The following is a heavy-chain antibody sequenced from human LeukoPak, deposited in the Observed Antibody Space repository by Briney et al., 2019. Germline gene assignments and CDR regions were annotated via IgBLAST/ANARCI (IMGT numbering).Heavy chain of an antibody. CDR3: ARRDYGGKHLDY. V-gene: IGHV5-51*01. Sequence: GESLKISCKGSGYIFTRYWIAWVRQMPGKGLEWMGIIYPGDSDTKYIPSFQGQVTIPADNSISTAYLQWSSLKASDTAMYYCARRDYGGKHLDYWGQGTLVTVSS. D-gene: IGHD4-23*01. CDR1: GYIFTRYW. J-gene: IGHJ4*02. CDR2: IYPGDSDT.